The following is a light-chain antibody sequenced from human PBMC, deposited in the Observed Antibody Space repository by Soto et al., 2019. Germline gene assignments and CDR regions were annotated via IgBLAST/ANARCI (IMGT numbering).Light chain of an antibody. CDR3: QSYDSTLDARYV. Sequence: QTVVTQPPSVSGAPGQRVTISCTGSGSNIGAGYDVHWYQHRPGTAPKLLVFGDSHRPSGVPDRLSGSKSGTSASLAITGLQAEDEGDYYCQSYDSTLDARYVFGTGTKVTVL. V-gene: IGLV1-40*01. CDR2: GDS. J-gene: IGLJ1*01. CDR1: GSNIGAGYD.